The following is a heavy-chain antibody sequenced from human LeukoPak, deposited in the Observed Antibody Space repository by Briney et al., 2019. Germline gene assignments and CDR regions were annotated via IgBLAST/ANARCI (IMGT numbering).Heavy chain of an antibody. J-gene: IGHJ4*02. CDR3: ARSGIAARPHFDY. Sequence: GASVKVSCKASGYTFTGYYMHWVRQAPGQGLEWMGWINPNSGGTSYAQKVQGRVTMTRDTSISTAYMELSRLRSDDTAVYYCARSGIAARPHFDYWGQGTLVAVSS. V-gene: IGHV1-2*02. CDR2: INPNSGGT. D-gene: IGHD6-6*01. CDR1: GYTFTGYY.